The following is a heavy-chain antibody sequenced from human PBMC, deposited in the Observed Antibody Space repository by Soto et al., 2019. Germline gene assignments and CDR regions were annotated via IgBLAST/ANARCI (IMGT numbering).Heavy chain of an antibody. D-gene: IGHD2-21*02. CDR3: ASHTTYCGGDCYREAFDI. V-gene: IGHV5-51*01. CDR2: IYPGDSDT. CDR1: GYSFTSYW. J-gene: IGHJ3*02. Sequence: GESLKISCKGSGYSFTSYWIGWVRQMPGKGLEWMGIIYPGDSDTRYSPSFQGQVTISADKSISTAYLQWGSLKASDTAMYYCASHTTYCGGDCYREAFDIWGQGTMVTVSS.